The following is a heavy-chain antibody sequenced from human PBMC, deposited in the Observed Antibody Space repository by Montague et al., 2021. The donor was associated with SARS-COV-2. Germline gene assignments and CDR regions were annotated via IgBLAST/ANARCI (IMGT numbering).Heavy chain of an antibody. V-gene: IGHV4-39*01. Sequence: SETLSLTCTVSGGSISSSGYYWGWIRQPPGKGLEWIGSIYYTGRTYYNPSLKSRVTFSVDTSKNQFSLKLSSVTAADTAVYYCARGYSDYEYPTGFDPWGQGTLVTVSS. CDR3: ARGYSDYEYPTGFDP. D-gene: IGHD5-12*01. CDR2: IYYTGRT. J-gene: IGHJ5*02. CDR1: GGSISSSGYY.